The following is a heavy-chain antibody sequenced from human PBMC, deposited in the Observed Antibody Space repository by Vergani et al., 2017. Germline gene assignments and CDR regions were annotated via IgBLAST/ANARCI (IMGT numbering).Heavy chain of an antibody. Sequence: EVQLVQSAAEVKTPAASLKISCQISGYSFTNYWICWVRQMPGKGLEWMGIIHPADSDTRYSTSFQGQVTIAVDKSISTAYLQRSSLKASDSAMYYCAKLYGRDSSGSKYFDYWGQGTLVTVSS. CDR2: IHPADSDT. CDR1: GYSFTNYW. CDR3: AKLYGRDSSGSKYFDY. D-gene: IGHD3-22*01. J-gene: IGHJ4*02. V-gene: IGHV5-51*01.